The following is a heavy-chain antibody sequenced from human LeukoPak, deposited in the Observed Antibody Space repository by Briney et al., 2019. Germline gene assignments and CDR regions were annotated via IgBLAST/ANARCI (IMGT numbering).Heavy chain of an antibody. CDR2: TYYRSKRYN. CDR3: ARGQNSGYSSSWPADYYMDV. J-gene: IGHJ6*03. CDR1: GDSVSSNSAA. Sequence: SQTLSLTCAISGDSVSSNSAAWNWIRQSPSRGLEWLGRTYYRSKRYNDYAASVKSRITINPDTSKNQFSLQLNSVTPEDTAVYYCARGQNSGYSSSWPADYYMDVWGKGTTVTVSS. D-gene: IGHD6-13*01. V-gene: IGHV6-1*01.